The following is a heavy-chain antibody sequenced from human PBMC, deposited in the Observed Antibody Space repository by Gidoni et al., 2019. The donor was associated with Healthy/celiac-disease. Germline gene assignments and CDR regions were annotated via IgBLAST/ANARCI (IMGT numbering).Heavy chain of an antibody. V-gene: IGHV1-8*01. CDR2: MNPNSGTT. D-gene: IGHD3-3*01. Sequence: QVQLVQSGAEVKKPGASVKVSCKASGYPFTSYDINWLRQATGQGVEGMGGMNPNSGTTGYAQKCQGRVTMTRNTSISTAYMELSSLRSEDTAVYYCARGGARYYDFWSGYSRSNYYYGMDVWGQGTTVTVSS. CDR1: GYPFTSYD. CDR3: ARGGARYYDFWSGYSRSNYYYGMDV. J-gene: IGHJ6*02.